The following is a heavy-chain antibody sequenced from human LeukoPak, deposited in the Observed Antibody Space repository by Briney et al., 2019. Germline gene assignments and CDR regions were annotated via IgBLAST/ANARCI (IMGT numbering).Heavy chain of an antibody. Sequence: GASVKVSCKVSGHSLAELAMHWERQAPGKGLEWVGGFDPEEGETFYAQEVLGRVSMTEDTSTDTAYMELSSLTSEDTAVYYCAILPLTVVTPLDVWGQGTTVTVSS. CDR2: FDPEEGET. CDR1: GHSLAELA. V-gene: IGHV1-24*01. D-gene: IGHD4-23*01. J-gene: IGHJ6*02. CDR3: AILPLTVVTPLDV.